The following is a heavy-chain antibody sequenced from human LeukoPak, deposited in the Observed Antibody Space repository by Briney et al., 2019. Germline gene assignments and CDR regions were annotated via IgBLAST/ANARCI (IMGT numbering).Heavy chain of an antibody. CDR3: ARNFDL. CDR2: IYYSGST. Sequence: SETLSLTCTVSGGSIGTYYWSWVRQPPGKGLEWIAYIYYSGSTNYNPSLQSRVTISVDTSKNQFSLNLSSVTAADTAVYYCARNFDLWGRGTLVTVSS. V-gene: IGHV4-59*01. CDR1: GGSIGTYY. J-gene: IGHJ2*01.